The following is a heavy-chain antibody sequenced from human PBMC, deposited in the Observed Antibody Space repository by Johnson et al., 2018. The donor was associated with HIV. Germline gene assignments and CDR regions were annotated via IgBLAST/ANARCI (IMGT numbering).Heavy chain of an antibody. V-gene: IGHV3-66*01. D-gene: IGHD5-18*01. J-gene: IGHJ3*02. CDR1: GFTVSNNY. Sequence: VQLVESGGGLVQPGGSLRLSCAASGFTVSNNYMTWVRQAPGKGLEWVSLIYSGGSTYYADSVKGRFTISRDNSKNTLYLQMNSLRAEDTAVYYCASPYSYGLDDAFDIWGQGTMVTVSS. CDR2: IYSGGST. CDR3: ASPYSYGLDDAFDI.